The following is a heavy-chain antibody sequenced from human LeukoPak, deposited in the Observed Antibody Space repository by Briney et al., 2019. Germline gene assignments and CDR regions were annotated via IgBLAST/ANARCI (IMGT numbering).Heavy chain of an antibody. V-gene: IGHV3-53*01. CDR2: IYSGGST. CDR1: GFTFSSYG. J-gene: IGHJ4*02. Sequence: GGSLRLSCAASGFTFSSYGMNWVRQAPGKGLEWVSVIYSGGSTYYADSVKGRFTISRDNSKNTLYLQMNSLRAEDTAVYYCARVNRLRYFDWPYDYWGQGTLVTVSS. D-gene: IGHD3-9*01. CDR3: ARVNRLRYFDWPYDY.